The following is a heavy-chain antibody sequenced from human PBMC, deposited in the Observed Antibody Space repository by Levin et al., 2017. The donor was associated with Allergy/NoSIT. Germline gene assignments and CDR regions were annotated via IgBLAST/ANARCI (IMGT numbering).Heavy chain of an antibody. J-gene: IGHJ4*02. Sequence: GGSLRLSCAASGFTFSSYGMHWVRQAPGKGLEWVAVIWYDGSNKYYADSVKGRFTISRDNSKNTLYLQMNSLRAEDTAVYYCARDRPPGPPLYYYDSSALDYWGQGTLVTVSS. CDR1: GFTFSSYG. D-gene: IGHD3-22*01. V-gene: IGHV3-33*01. CDR3: ARDRPPGPPLYYYDSSALDY. CDR2: IWYDGSNK.